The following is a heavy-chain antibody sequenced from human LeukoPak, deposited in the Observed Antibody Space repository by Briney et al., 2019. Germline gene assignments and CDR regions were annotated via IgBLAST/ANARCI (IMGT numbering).Heavy chain of an antibody. V-gene: IGHV3-23*01. Sequence: GGSLRLSCAVSGFTISSYAMSWVRQAPGKGLEWVSAISGSGGSTYYADSVKGRFTISRDNSKNTLYLQMNSLRAEDTAVYYCAKDRDYDSSGYLNWGQGTLVTVSS. J-gene: IGHJ4*02. CDR1: GFTISSYA. D-gene: IGHD3-22*01. CDR2: ISGSGGST. CDR3: AKDRDYDSSGYLN.